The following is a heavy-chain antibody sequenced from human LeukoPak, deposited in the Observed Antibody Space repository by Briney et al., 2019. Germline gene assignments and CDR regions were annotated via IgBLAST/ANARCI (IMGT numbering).Heavy chain of an antibody. J-gene: IGHJ5*02. CDR3: ARGRLGGSGSYYHNWFDP. D-gene: IGHD3-10*01. CDR1: GGSFSGYY. V-gene: IGHV4-34*01. CDR2: INHRGTT. Sequence: PSETLSLTCAVYGGSFSGYYWSWIRQPPGKGLAWIGEINHRGTTDYNPSLKSRITISLDTSKNHFSLRLSSVTAADTAVYYCARGRLGGSGSYYHNWFDPWGQGTLVTVSS.